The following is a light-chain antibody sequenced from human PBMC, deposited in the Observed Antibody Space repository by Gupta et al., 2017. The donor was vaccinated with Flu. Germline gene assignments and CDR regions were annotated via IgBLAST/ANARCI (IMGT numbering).Light chain of an antibody. V-gene: IGKV3-15*01. CDR2: GAS. Sequence: ELVMTQSPATLYVSPGERATLYCRASQSVSSNLPWYQQKPGQAPRLLIYGASTRATGIPARFSGSGSGTEFTLTISSLQSEDFAVYYCQQYNNWPALTFGGGTKVEIK. J-gene: IGKJ4*01. CDR1: QSVSSN. CDR3: QQYNNWPALT.